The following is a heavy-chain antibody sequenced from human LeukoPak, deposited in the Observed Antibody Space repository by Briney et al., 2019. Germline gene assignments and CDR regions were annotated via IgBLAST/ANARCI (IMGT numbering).Heavy chain of an antibody. J-gene: IGHJ5*02. CDR1: GYSFTSYW. CDR3: ARGWTHHYSSSWANWFDP. V-gene: IGHV5-51*01. Sequence: GESLKISCKGSGYSFTSYWIGWVRQMPGKGLEWMGIIYPGDSDTRYSPSFQGQVTISADKSISTAYLQWSSLKASDTAMYYCARGWTHHYSSSWANWFDPWGQGTLVTVSS. D-gene: IGHD6-13*01. CDR2: IYPGDSDT.